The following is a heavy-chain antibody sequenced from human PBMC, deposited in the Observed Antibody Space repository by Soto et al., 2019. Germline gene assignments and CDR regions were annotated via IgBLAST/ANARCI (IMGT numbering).Heavy chain of an antibody. D-gene: IGHD1-1*01. Sequence: QEQLVESGGGVVQPGRSLRLSCAASGFIFAKYGMHWVRQAPGKGLEWVAVITYEGSNKYYADAVKGRFTISRDNVENMVSLQLDGLRGEDTAVYYCAKARGANNWANYYGLDVWGQGTTVTVSS. CDR3: AKARGANNWANYYGLDV. J-gene: IGHJ6*02. CDR2: ITYEGSNK. V-gene: IGHV3-30*18. CDR1: GFIFAKYG.